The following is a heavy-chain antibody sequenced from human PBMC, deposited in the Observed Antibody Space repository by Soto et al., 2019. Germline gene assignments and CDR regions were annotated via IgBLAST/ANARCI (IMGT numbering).Heavy chain of an antibody. CDR1: GGSISSGGYY. V-gene: IGHV4-31*03. CDR2: IYYTGNT. Sequence: SETLSLTCTVSGGSISSGGYYWSWIRQHPEKGLEWIGYIYYTGNTYYNASLKSRVTISVDTSNNQFSLKLSSVTAADTAVYYCARVGISSSDAFDIWGQGTAVTVSS. D-gene: IGHD6-6*01. CDR3: ARVGISSSDAFDI. J-gene: IGHJ3*02.